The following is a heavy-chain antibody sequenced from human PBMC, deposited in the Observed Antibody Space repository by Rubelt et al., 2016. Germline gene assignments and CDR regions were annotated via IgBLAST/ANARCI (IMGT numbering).Heavy chain of an antibody. V-gene: IGHV4-31*03. J-gene: IGHJ3*02. Sequence: QLQLQESGPGLVKPSETLSLTCTVSGGSISSSSYYWGWIRQHPGKGLEWIGYIYYSGSTYYNPSLKSRVTISVDTSTNQFSLKLSSVTAADTAVYYCARDLSEDPYYDSSGRAFDIWGQGTMVTVSS. CDR1: GGSISSSSYY. CDR2: IYYSGST. D-gene: IGHD3-22*01. CDR3: ARDLSEDPYYDSSGRAFDI.